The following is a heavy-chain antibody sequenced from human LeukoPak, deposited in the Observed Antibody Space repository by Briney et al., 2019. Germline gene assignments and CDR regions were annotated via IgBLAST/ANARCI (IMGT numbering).Heavy chain of an antibody. CDR2: ISAYNGNK. D-gene: IGHD6-19*01. CDR3: ARSQWLVQDYFDY. Sequence: ASVKVSCKASGYTFTSYGIDWVRQAPGQGLEWMGWISAYNGNKNYAQKFQGRVTMTTDTSTSTAYMELRSLRSDDTAVYYCARSQWLVQDYFDYWGQGTLVTVSS. CDR1: GYTFTSYG. V-gene: IGHV1-18*01. J-gene: IGHJ4*02.